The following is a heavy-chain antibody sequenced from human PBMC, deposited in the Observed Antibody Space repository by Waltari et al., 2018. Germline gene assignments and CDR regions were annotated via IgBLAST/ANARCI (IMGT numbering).Heavy chain of an antibody. CDR1: GYTFTSYA. Sequence: QVQLVQSGAEVKKPGASVKVSCKASGYTFTSYAMHWVRQAPGQRLEWMGWINAGNGNTKYSQKFQGRVTITRDTSASTAYMELSSLRSEDTAVYYCAREWSGYSGYLGYYGMDVWGQGTTVTVSS. J-gene: IGHJ6*02. D-gene: IGHD5-12*01. V-gene: IGHV1-3*01. CDR3: AREWSGYSGYLGYYGMDV. CDR2: INAGNGNT.